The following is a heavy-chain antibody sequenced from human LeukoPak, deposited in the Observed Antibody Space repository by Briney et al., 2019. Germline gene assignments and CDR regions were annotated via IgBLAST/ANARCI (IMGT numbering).Heavy chain of an antibody. J-gene: IGHJ4*02. Sequence: GGSLRLSCAASGFTVSSNYMSWVRQAPGKGLEWVAIISYDGSNKYYADSVKGRFTISRDNSKNTLFLQMNSLRAEDTAVYYCAKDRTSVHLWLSDLDYWGQGTLVTVSS. D-gene: IGHD5-18*01. CDR1: GFTVSSNY. V-gene: IGHV3-30*18. CDR3: AKDRTSVHLWLSDLDY. CDR2: ISYDGSNK.